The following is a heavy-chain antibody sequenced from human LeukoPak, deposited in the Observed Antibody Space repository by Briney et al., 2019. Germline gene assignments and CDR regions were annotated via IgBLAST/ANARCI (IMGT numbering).Heavy chain of an antibody. Sequence: ASAKVSCKASGYTFTGYYMHWVRQAPGQGLEWMGWINPNSGGTNYAQKFQGWVTMTRDTSISTAYMELSRLRSDDTAVYYCARDRISGWYNPGRDPNFDYWGQGTLVTVSS. J-gene: IGHJ4*02. V-gene: IGHV1-2*04. D-gene: IGHD6-19*01. CDR3: ARDRISGWYNPGRDPNFDY. CDR1: GYTFTGYY. CDR2: INPNSGGT.